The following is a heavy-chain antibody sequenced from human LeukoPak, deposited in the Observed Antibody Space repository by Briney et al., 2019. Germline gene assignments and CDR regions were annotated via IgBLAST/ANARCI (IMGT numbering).Heavy chain of an antibody. CDR1: GFDFTLYW. CDR2: IKQDGSEK. J-gene: IGHJ4*02. D-gene: IGHD5-18*01. CDR3: ARDRRHSHSGFDY. Sequence: GGSLRLSCAASGFDFTLYWMTWVRQAPGKGLEWVANIKQDGSEKYYVDSVKGRFTISRDNVKNSVFLQMNSLRAEDTALYYCARDRRHSHSGFDYWGQGTLVTVSS. V-gene: IGHV3-7*01.